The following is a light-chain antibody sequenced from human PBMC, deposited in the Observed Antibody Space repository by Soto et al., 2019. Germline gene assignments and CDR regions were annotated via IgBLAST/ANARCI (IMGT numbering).Light chain of an antibody. CDR2: DND. J-gene: IGLJ1*01. V-gene: IGLV1-51*01. CDR1: TSNIGNNF. CDR3: GTWDGSLSASV. Sequence: QSVLTQPPSVSAAPGQKVTISCSGTTSNIGNNFVSWYQQLPGTAPKLLIYDNDKRPPGIPDRFSGSKSGASATLGISGLQTGDEADYYCGTWDGSLSASVFRTGTKLTVL.